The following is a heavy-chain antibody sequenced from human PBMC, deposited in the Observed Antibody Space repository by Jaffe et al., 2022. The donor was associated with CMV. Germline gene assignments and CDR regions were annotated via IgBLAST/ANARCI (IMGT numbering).Heavy chain of an antibody. CDR1: GFTFSSYW. CDR3: ARDLFDFWPRPYGMDV. CDR2: IKQDGSEK. J-gene: IGHJ6*02. V-gene: IGHV3-7*01. D-gene: IGHD3-3*01. Sequence: EVQLVESGGGLVQPGGSLRLSCAASGFTFSSYWMSWVRQAPGKGLEWVANIKQDGSEKYYVDSVKGRFTISRDNAKNSLYLQMNSLRAEDTAVYYCARDLFDFWPRPYGMDVWGQGTTVTVSS.